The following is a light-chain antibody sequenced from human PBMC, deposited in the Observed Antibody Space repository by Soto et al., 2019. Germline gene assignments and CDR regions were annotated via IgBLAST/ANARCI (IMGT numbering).Light chain of an antibody. V-gene: IGLV1-44*01. J-gene: IGLJ3*02. CDR2: TNN. Sequence: QSVLTQPPSASGTPGQRVTISCSGASSNIGSNAVNWYQQLPGTAPTLLIYTNNDRPSGVPDRFSGSKSGTSASLAITGLQSEDEADYHCAAWDDSLNALVFGGGTKLTVL. CDR1: SSNIGSNA. CDR3: AAWDDSLNALV.